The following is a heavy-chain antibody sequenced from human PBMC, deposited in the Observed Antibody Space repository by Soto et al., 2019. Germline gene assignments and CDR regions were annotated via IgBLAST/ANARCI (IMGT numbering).Heavy chain of an antibody. D-gene: IGHD6-13*01. CDR3: ARHEAGWYVDA. V-gene: IGHV4-39*01. J-gene: IGHJ5*02. CDR1: RGTIRSGTNY. CDR2: IYYSGST. Sequence: TESLPLTCSGSRGTIRSGTNYGSWIRQPQGTGLEWIANIYYSGSTFYNPSLKSRVTISLDTSKNQFSLKLRSVTAADTAVDYCARHEAGWYVDAWGQGTLVTV.